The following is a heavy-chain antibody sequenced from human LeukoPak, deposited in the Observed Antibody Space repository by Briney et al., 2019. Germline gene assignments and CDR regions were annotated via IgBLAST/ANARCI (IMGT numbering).Heavy chain of an antibody. CDR3: VRATVIDFYYYYMDV. CDR1: GFTFSSYE. V-gene: IGHV3-48*03. CDR2: ISSSGSTI. Sequence: GGSLRLSCAASGFTFSSYEMNWVRQAPGKGLEWVSYISSSGSTIYYADSVKGRFTISRDNSKNSLYLQMNSLRTEDTALYYCVRATVIDFYYYYMDVWGKGTTVTVSS. J-gene: IGHJ6*03. D-gene: IGHD4-11*01.